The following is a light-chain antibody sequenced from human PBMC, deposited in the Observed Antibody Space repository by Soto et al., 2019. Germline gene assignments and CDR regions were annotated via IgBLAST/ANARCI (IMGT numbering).Light chain of an antibody. CDR3: MQGTHWPPYT. V-gene: IGKV2-30*01. CDR2: KVS. J-gene: IGKJ2*01. Sequence: DVAMTQSPLSLPVTLGQPASISCRSSQSLTYSDGNTYLNWFHLRPGQSARRLIYKVSNRDSGVPDRFSGSGSGTDFTLKISRVEAEDVGVIYCMQGTHWPPYTFGQGTKLEIK. CDR1: QSLTYSDGNTY.